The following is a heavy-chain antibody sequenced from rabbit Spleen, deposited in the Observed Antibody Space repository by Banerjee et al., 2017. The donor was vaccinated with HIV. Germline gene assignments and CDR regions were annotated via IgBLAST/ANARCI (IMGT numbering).Heavy chain of an antibody. V-gene: IGHV1S45*01. J-gene: IGHJ4*01. CDR3: ARVSESSGWGEDL. CDR2: INTATGKA. Sequence: QEQLEESGGGLVKPEGSLTVTCKASGFSFSDRDVMCWVRQAPGKGLEWIACINTATGKAVYANWAKGRFTISKTSSTTVTLQMTSLTVADTATYFCARVSESSGWGEDLWGPGTLVTVS. D-gene: IGHD4-1*01. CDR1: GFSFSDRDV.